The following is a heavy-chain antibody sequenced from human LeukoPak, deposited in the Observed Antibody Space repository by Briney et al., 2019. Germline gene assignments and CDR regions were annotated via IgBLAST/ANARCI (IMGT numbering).Heavy chain of an antibody. V-gene: IGHV3-7*04. J-gene: IGHJ6*02. CDR2: IKQDGSEK. D-gene: IGHD6-19*01. CDR1: GFTFSNYA. CDR3: ARDRFGSSGWYYYYYYGMDV. Sequence: GGSLRLSCTASGFTFSNYAMSWVRQAPGKGLEWVANIKQDGSEKYYVDSVKGRFTISRDNAKNSLYLQMNSLRAEDTAVYYCARDRFGSSGWYYYYYYGMDVWGQGTTVTVSS.